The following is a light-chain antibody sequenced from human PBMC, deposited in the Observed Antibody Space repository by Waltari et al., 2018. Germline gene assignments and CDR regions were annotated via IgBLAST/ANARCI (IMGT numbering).Light chain of an antibody. J-gene: IGKJ3*01. CDR3: QQLNSA. CDR1: QDISNY. V-gene: IGKV1-9*01. Sequence: IQLTQSPSSLSAPVGDSVTTTCRASQDISNYLAWYQEKPGKAPKVLISASSTLQSGVPSRFSGSGSGTDFTLTISSLQPEEFATYYCQQLNSAFGPGTKVDIK. CDR2: ASS.